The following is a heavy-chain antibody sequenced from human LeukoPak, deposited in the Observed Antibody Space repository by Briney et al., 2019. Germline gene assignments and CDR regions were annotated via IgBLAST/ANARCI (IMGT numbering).Heavy chain of an antibody. CDR1: GGSISSGSYY. CDR3: ASLGGGNSYYYGMDV. CDR2: IYTSGST. J-gene: IGHJ6*02. Sequence: SQTLSLTCTVSGGSISSGSYYWSWIRQPAGMGLVWIGRIYTSGSTNYNPSLKSRVTISVDTSKNQFSLKLSSVTAADTAVYYCASLGGGNSYYYGMDVWGQGTTVTVSS. D-gene: IGHD4-23*01. V-gene: IGHV4-61*02.